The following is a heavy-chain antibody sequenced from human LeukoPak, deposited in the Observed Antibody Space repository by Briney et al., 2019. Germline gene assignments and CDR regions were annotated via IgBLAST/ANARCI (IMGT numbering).Heavy chain of an antibody. Sequence: SVKVSCKASGYTFTSYGISWVRQAPGQGLEWMGGIIPIFGTANYAQKFQGRVTITADESTSTAYMELSSLRSEDTAVYYCARGSRIVGATTTLGYYYYYYMDVWGKGTTVTISS. CDR1: GYTFTSYG. V-gene: IGHV1-69*13. CDR3: ARGSRIVGATTTLGYYYYYYMDV. D-gene: IGHD1-26*01. J-gene: IGHJ6*03. CDR2: IIPIFGTA.